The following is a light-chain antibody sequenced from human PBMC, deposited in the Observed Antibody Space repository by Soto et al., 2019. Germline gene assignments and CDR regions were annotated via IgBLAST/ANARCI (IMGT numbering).Light chain of an antibody. J-gene: IGKJ5*01. CDR1: QSVSSN. V-gene: IGKV3-15*01. Sequence: EIGMTISAGALSVTPRARTTLSCRASQSVSSNLAWYRQKPGQAPRLLIYGASTRATGIPARFSGSGPGTDFTLTITPLEPEDFAVYCCQQYGSSPITSCQRTRPE. CDR2: GAS. CDR3: QQYGSSPIT.